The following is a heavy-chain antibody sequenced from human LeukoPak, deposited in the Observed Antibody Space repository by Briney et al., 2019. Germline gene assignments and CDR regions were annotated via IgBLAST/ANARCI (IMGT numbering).Heavy chain of an antibody. J-gene: IGHJ4*02. CDR2: ISSSSSTI. V-gene: IGHV3-48*04. CDR1: GFTFRSYV. CDR3: ASPDCSSTSCPSYFDY. Sequence: GGSLRLSCAASGFTFRSYVMNWVRQAPGKGLEWVSYISSSSSTIYYADSVKGRFTISRDNAKNSLYLQMNSLRAEDTAVYYCASPDCSSTSCPSYFDYWGQGTLVTVSS. D-gene: IGHD2-2*01.